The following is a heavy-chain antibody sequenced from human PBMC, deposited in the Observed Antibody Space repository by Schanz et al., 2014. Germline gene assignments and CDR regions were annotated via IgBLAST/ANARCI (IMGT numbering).Heavy chain of an antibody. Sequence: QVQLVESGGGVVQPGGSLRLSCAASGFTFNSYAFHWVRQAPGKGLEWVALISYDGNTKYYADSVKGRFTISRDNSKNTLYLQMNSLRADDTAVYYCARDLLVSHYDFWSGNDYWGQGTRVTVSS. CDR3: ARDLLVSHYDFWSGNDY. V-gene: IGHV3-30-3*01. CDR2: ISYDGNTK. CDR1: GFTFNSYA. D-gene: IGHD3-3*01. J-gene: IGHJ4*02.